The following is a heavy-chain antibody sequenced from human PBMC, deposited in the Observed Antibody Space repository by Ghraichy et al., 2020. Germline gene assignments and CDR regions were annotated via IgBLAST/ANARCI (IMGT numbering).Heavy chain of an antibody. J-gene: IGHJ4*02. CDR1: GFTFSGFE. Sequence: GESLNTSCAASGFTFSGFEMNWVRQAPGKGLEWVSYSSSSGTTIYYADTVKGRFTISRDNTKNILYLQMNSLGVEDTAVYYCARESSSAYNYLDYWGQGTLVTVSS. V-gene: IGHV3-48*03. D-gene: IGHD3-3*01. CDR2: SSSSGTTI. CDR3: ARESSSAYNYLDY.